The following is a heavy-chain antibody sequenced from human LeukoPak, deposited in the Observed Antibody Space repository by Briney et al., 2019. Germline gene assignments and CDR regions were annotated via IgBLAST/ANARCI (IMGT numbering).Heavy chain of an antibody. CDR2: ISSSSSTI. Sequence: PGGSLRLSCAASGFTFSSYSMNWVRQAPGKGLEWVSFISSSSSTIYYADSVKGRFTISRDNAKNSLYLQMNSLRAEDTAVYYCARVGYYYDSSGGRAFDIWGEETMVTVSS. V-gene: IGHV3-48*01. CDR1: GFTFSSYS. J-gene: IGHJ3*02. D-gene: IGHD3-22*01. CDR3: ARVGYYYDSSGGRAFDI.